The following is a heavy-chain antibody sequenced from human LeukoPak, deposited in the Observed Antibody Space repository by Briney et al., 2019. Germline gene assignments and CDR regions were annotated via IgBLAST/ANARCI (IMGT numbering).Heavy chain of an antibody. V-gene: IGHV4-59*01. Sequence: ASETLSLTCTVSGGSISSYYWSWIRRPPGRGLEWIGYMYYSGSTNYNPSLKSRVTISVDTSKNQFSLNLSSVTAADTAVYYCARVPPAALLTGYFDYWGQGTLVTVSS. CDR3: ARVPPAALLTGYFDY. CDR2: MYYSGST. CDR1: GGSISSYY. J-gene: IGHJ4*02. D-gene: IGHD3-9*01.